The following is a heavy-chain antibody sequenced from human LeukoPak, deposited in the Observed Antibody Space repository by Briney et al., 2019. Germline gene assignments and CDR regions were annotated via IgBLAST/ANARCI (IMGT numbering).Heavy chain of an antibody. J-gene: IGHJ6*03. D-gene: IGHD3-10*01. Sequence: PSETLSLTCAVYGGSFSGYYWSWIRQPPGKGLEWIGEMNHSGSTNYNPSLKSRVTISVDTSKNQFSLKLSSVTVADTAVYYCARRLGRKFGERFYYYHYMDVWGKGTTVTISS. CDR3: ARRLGRKFGERFYYYHYMDV. V-gene: IGHV4-34*01. CDR2: MNHSGST. CDR1: GGSFSGYY.